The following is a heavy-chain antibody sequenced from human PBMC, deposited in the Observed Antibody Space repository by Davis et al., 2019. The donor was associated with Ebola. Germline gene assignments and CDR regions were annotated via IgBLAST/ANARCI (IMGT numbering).Heavy chain of an antibody. J-gene: IGHJ6*04. Sequence: PGGSLRLSCTASGFTFGDYAMSWVRQAPGKGLDWVSYISSGGITIYYADSVKGRFTISRDNAKNSLYLQMNSLRAEDTAVYYCAGGKGAVAGRYYYYGMDVWGKGTTVTVSS. CDR3: AGGKGAVAGRYYYYGMDV. D-gene: IGHD6-19*01. CDR1: GFTFGDYA. CDR2: ISSGGITI. V-gene: IGHV3-11*01.